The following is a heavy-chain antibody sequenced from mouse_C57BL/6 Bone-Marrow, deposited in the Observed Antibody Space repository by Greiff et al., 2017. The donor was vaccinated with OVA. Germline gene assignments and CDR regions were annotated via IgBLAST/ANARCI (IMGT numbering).Heavy chain of an antibody. V-gene: IGHV3-1*01. CDR3: ASDYYYGRGYFDV. D-gene: IGHD1-1*01. CDR1: GYSITSGYD. CDR2: ISYSGST. Sequence: VQLKESGPGMVKPSQSLSLTCTVTGYSITSGYDWHWIRHFPGNKLEWMGYISYSGSTNYNPSLKSRISITHDTSKNHFFLKLNSVTTEDTATYYCASDYYYGRGYFDVWGTGTTVTVSS. J-gene: IGHJ1*03.